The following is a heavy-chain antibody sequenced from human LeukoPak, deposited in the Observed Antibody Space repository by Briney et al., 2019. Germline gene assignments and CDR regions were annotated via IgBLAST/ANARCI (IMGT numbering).Heavy chain of an antibody. D-gene: IGHD1-20*01. J-gene: IGHJ4*02. CDR3: ARDNWNDDGYFDY. V-gene: IGHV4-39*07. CDR2: IYYSGST. CDR1: GGSISSSSYY. Sequence: TSETLSLTCTVSGGSISSSSYYWGWIRQPPGKGLEWIGSIYYSGSTYYNPSLRSRVTISVDTSKNQFSLKLSSVTAADTAVYYCARDNWNDDGYFDYWGQGTLVTVSS.